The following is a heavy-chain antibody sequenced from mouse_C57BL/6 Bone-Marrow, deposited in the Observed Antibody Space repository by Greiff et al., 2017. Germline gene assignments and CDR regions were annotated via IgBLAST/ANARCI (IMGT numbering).Heavy chain of an antibody. J-gene: IGHJ3*01. CDR3: AREDGAWFAY. Sequence: EVKLVESGGGLVKPGGSLKLSCAASGFTFSSYAMSWVRQTPEKRLEWVATISDGGSYTYYPDNVTGRFTISRDNAKNNLYLQMSHLKSEDTAMYYCAREDGAWFAYWGQGTLVTVSA. V-gene: IGHV5-4*01. CDR2: ISDGGSYT. CDR1: GFTFSSYA. D-gene: IGHD2-3*01.